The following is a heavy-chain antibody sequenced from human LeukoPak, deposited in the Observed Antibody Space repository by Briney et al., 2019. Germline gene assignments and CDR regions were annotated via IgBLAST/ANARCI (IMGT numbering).Heavy chain of an antibody. CDR3: AKDGRFGDFDH. CDR1: GFNFSNFV. Sequence: GGPLRLSCVTSGFNFSNFVMNWVRQAPGKGLEWISSVSGSGGIPYYADSVKGRFTVSRDNSKNTVFLHMSGLRVEDTALYYCAKDGRFGDFDHWGQGTLVAVSS. V-gene: IGHV3-23*01. CDR2: VSGSGGIP. D-gene: IGHD3-16*01. J-gene: IGHJ4*02.